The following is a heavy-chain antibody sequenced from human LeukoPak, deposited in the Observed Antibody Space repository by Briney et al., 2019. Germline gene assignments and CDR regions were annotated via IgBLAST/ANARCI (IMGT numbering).Heavy chain of an antibody. Sequence: GGSLRLSCAASGFTFDDYAMSWVRQPPGKGLEWVSGINWDGTGTGYADSVEGRFTISRDNAKNSLYLQMNSLRAEDTALYYCARASGWNPDYWGQGTLVTVSS. J-gene: IGHJ4*02. CDR1: GFTFDDYA. V-gene: IGHV3-20*04. CDR2: INWDGTGT. D-gene: IGHD1-1*01. CDR3: ARASGWNPDY.